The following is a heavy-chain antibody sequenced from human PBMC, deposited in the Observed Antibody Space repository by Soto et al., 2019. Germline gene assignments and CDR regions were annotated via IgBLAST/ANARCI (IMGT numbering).Heavy chain of an antibody. Sequence: QVQLVQSGAEVKKPGASVKVSCKASGYTFTSYDINWVRQATGQGLEWMGWMNPNSGNTGYAQKFQGRVTMTRNTSRSTAYMELSSLRSEDTAVYYCARGHKLELRTDYYYGMDVWGQGTTVTVSS. J-gene: IGHJ6*02. D-gene: IGHD1-7*01. CDR1: GYTFTSYD. CDR2: MNPNSGNT. V-gene: IGHV1-8*01. CDR3: ARGHKLELRTDYYYGMDV.